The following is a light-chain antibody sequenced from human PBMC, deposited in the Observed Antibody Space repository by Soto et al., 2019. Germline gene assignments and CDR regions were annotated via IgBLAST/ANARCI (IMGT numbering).Light chain of an antibody. Sequence: DIQMTQSPSSLSASVGDRVTITCRASQGISNYLAWYQQKPGKVPKLLIYGASTLQSGVPSRFSGSGSGTDFALTISSLQPEDVATYYCQKYNSAQFTLGPGTKVDIK. J-gene: IGKJ3*01. V-gene: IGKV1-27*01. CDR1: QGISNY. CDR2: GAS. CDR3: QKYNSAQFT.